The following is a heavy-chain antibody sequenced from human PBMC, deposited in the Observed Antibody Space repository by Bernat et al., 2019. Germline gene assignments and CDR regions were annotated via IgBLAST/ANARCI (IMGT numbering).Heavy chain of an antibody. V-gene: IGHV4-59*01. Sequence: QVQLQESGPGLVKPSETLSLTCTVSGGSISSYYWSWIRQPPGKGLEWIGYIYYSGSTNYNPSLKSRVTISVDTSKNQFSLKLSSVTAADTAVYYCASTYYCDSSGTSYYYGMDVWGQGTTVTVSS. CDR1: GGSISSYY. CDR3: ASTYYCDSSGTSYYYGMDV. CDR2: IYYSGST. D-gene: IGHD3-22*01. J-gene: IGHJ6*02.